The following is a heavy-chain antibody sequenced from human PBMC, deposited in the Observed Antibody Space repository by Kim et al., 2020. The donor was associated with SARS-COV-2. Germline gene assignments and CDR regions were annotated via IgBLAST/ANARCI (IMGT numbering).Heavy chain of an antibody. CDR2: INHSGST. V-gene: IGHV4-34*01. Sequence: SETLSLTCAVYGGSFSGYYWSWIRQPPGKGLEWIGEINHSGSTNYNPSLKSRVTISVDTSKNQFSLKLSSVTAADTAVYYCARGPVWELLLRYYYYYYGIDVWGQGTTVTVSS. D-gene: IGHD1-26*01. J-gene: IGHJ6*02. CDR1: GGSFSGYY. CDR3: ARGPVWELLLRYYYYYYGIDV.